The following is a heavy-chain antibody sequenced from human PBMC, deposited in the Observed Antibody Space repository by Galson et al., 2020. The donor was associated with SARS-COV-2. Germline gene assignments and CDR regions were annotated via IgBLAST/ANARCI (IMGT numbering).Heavy chain of an antibody. Sequence: GESLKISCAASGFTFSNYAMSWVRQAPGKGLEWVSVIFSGGSTYYADSVKGRFTISRDNSRDTLFLQMNSLRADDTAVYYCAKEMLTTVTLSADFWGQGALVTVSS. V-gene: IGHV3-23*03. CDR3: AKEMLTTVTLSADF. CDR2: IFSGGST. CDR1: GFTFSNYA. D-gene: IGHD4-17*01. J-gene: IGHJ4*02.